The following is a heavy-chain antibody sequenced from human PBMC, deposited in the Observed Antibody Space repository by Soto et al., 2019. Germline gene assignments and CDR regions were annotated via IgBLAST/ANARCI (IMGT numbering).Heavy chain of an antibody. J-gene: IGHJ4*02. CDR1: GYTCTSYY. Sequence: ASVKVSCKASGYTCTSYYMHWVRQAPGQGLEWMGIINPSGGSTSYAQKFQGRVTMTRDTSTSTVYMELSSLRSEDTAVYYCARTHGIAAAGRRESVYLDYSCQGTLVTVSS. V-gene: IGHV1-46*01. D-gene: IGHD6-13*01. CDR2: INPSGGST. CDR3: ARTHGIAAAGRRESVYLDY.